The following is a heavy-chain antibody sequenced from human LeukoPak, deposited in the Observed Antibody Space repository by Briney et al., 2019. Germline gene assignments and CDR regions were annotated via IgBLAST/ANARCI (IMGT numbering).Heavy chain of an antibody. CDR2: FSPGGGST. D-gene: IGHD1-26*01. V-gene: IGHV1-46*01. CDR1: GYTFPSYF. Sequence: ASVKVSCKASGYTFPSYFMHWVRQAPGQGLEWMGTFSPGGGSTTYAQKFQGRVTMTRDMSTTTVYMELSSLRSEDTAVYYCAREGRFPPEVLPRYFDYWGQGTLVTVSS. J-gene: IGHJ4*02. CDR3: AREGRFPPEVLPRYFDY.